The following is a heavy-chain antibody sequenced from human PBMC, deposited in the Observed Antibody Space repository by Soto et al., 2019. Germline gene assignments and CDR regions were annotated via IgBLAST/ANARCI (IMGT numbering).Heavy chain of an antibody. J-gene: IGHJ5*02. V-gene: IGHV5-10-1*01. Sequence: RGASLKISCKGSGYSFPHYWISWVRQMPGKGLEWMGRIDPSDSRTNYSPSFQGHVTMSVDKSINTAYLQWSSLKASDTAMYYCVRLVSQDVDPWGQGTLVTVSS. D-gene: IGHD6-6*01. CDR1: GYSFPHYW. CDR2: IDPSDSRT. CDR3: VRLVSQDVDP.